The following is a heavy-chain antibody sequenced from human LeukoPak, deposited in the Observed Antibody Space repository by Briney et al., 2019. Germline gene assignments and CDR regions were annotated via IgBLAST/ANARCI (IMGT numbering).Heavy chain of an antibody. V-gene: IGHV3-48*03. J-gene: IGHJ4*02. CDR3: AKVGVPATMELGTRGVATTIELDY. D-gene: IGHD2-2*01. Sequence: GGSLRLSCATSGFTFSSYEMNWVRQAPGKGLEWVSYISSSGDTIFYADSVKGRFTISRDNSKNTLYLQMNSLRAEDTAVYYCAKVGVPATMELGTRGVATTIELDYWGQGTLVTVSS. CDR2: ISSSGDTI. CDR1: GFTFSSYE.